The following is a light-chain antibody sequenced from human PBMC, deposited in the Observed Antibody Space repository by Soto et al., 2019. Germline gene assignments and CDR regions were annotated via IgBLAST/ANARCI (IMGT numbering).Light chain of an antibody. CDR1: QSIANDY. Sequence: EVALTQSPGTLSLSPGARATLSCRASQSIANDYLTWYQQKPGQAPRVLIYDASTRATAIPDRFSGSGSGTDFTLTISRLEPEDFAVYYCQQYGSSPWTFGQGTKVDI. J-gene: IGKJ1*01. CDR2: DAS. V-gene: IGKV3-20*01. CDR3: QQYGSSPWT.